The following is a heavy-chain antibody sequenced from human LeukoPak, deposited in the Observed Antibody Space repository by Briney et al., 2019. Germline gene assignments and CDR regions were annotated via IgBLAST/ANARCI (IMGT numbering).Heavy chain of an antibody. CDR3: ARIRVTMVRGVTYYYYYGMDV. D-gene: IGHD3-10*01. J-gene: IGHJ6*02. CDR1: GFSLSTSGVG. Sequence: ESGPTLVNPTQTLTLTCTFSGFSLSTSGVGVGWIRQPPGKALEWLALIDWDDDKYYSTSLKTRLTISKDTSKNQVVLTMTNMDPVDTATYYCARIRVTMVRGVTYYYYYGMDVWGQGTTVTVSS. V-gene: IGHV2-70*01. CDR2: IDWDDDK.